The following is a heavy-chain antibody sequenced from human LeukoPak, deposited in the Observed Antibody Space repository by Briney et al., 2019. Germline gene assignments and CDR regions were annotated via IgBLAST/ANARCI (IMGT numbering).Heavy chain of an antibody. CDR2: IYHSGST. CDR1: GYSISSGYY. V-gene: IGHV4-38-2*01. Sequence: SETLSLTCAVSGYSISSGYYWGWIRQPPGKGLEWIGSIYHSGSTYYNPSLKSRVTISVDTSKNQFSLKLSSVTAADTAVYYCARHRDYDFWSGYLDAFDIWGQGTMVTVSS. D-gene: IGHD3-3*01. J-gene: IGHJ3*02. CDR3: ARHRDYDFWSGYLDAFDI.